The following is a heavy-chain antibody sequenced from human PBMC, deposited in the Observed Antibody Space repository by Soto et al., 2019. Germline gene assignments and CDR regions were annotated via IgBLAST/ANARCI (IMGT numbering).Heavy chain of an antibody. V-gene: IGHV4-31*03. CDR3: ARDRGNSGSYHLNYYYYGMDV. CDR1: GGSISSGGYY. J-gene: IGHJ6*02. CDR2: IYYSGST. Sequence: QVQLQESGPGLVKPSQTLSLTCTVSGGSISSGGYYWSWIRQHPGKGLEWIGYIYYSGSTYYNPSLKSRVTISVDTSKNQFSLKLSSVTAADTAVYYCARDRGNSGSYHLNYYYYGMDVWGQGPTVTVSS. D-gene: IGHD1-26*01.